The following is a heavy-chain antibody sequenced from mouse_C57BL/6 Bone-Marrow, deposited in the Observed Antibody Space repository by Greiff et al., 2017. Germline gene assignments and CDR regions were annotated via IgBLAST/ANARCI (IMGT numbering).Heavy chain of an antibody. CDR3: ARSKTAQAAFFAV. CDR2: INPSSGYT. J-gene: IGHJ3*01. Sequence: QVQLQQSGAELAKPGASVKLSCKASGYTFTSYWMHWVKQRPGQGLEWIGYINPSSGYTKYNQKFKDKATLTADKLSSTTYMQLSSLTYEDAAVCYCARSKTAQAAFFAVWGQGTLVTVSA. V-gene: IGHV1-7*01. D-gene: IGHD3-2*02. CDR1: GYTFTSYW.